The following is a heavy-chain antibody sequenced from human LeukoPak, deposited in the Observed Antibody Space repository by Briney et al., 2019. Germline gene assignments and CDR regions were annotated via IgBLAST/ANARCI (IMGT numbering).Heavy chain of an antibody. Sequence: GGSLRLSCATSGFTFSNAWMNWIRQAPGKGLEWVSSISSSTSYIYYADSVKGRFTISKDNAKNSLYLQMNSLRAEDTAVYYCARAGGSTVSHSDYWGQGTLVTVSS. CDR2: ISSSTSYI. V-gene: IGHV3-21*01. CDR1: GFTFSNAW. CDR3: ARAGGSTVSHSDY. D-gene: IGHD4-17*01. J-gene: IGHJ4*02.